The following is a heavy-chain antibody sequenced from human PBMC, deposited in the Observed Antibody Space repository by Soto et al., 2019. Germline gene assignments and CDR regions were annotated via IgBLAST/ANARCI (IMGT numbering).Heavy chain of an antibody. Sequence: KLSLTCTVSGGIINNPDYFWSWIRQTPGKGLEWIGYIYYNGTTSYNPSLGSRLVISMDPSQNQFSLRLTSVSAADTATYYYARDQLYYWSSGHSYNSYYRMDLWCQGTTVT. J-gene: IGHJ6*02. CDR1: GGIINNPDYF. CDR2: IYYNGTT. V-gene: IGHV4-30-4*01. CDR3: ARDQLYYWSSGHSYNSYYRMDL. D-gene: IGHD3-3*01.